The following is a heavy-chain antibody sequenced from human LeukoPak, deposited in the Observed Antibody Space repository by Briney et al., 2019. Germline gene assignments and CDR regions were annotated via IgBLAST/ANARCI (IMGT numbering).Heavy chain of an antibody. J-gene: IGHJ2*01. CDR3: ARLVVTLYRYFDL. CDR2: IYYSGST. Sequence: SETLSLTCTVSGGSISGYYYNWIRQPPGKGLEWIGYIYYSGSTNYNPSLKSRVTISLDTSKNQFSLKLSSVTTADTAVYSCARLVVTLYRYFDLWGRGTLVTVSS. V-gene: IGHV4-59*01. D-gene: IGHD4-23*01. CDR1: GGSISGYY.